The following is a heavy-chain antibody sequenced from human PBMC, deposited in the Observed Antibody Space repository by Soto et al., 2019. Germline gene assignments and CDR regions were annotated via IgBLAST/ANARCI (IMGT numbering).Heavy chain of an antibody. D-gene: IGHD2-2*01. J-gene: IGHJ3*02. CDR2: IYYSGST. V-gene: IGHV4-59*08. CDR3: ARRDSRAVPGAFDI. CDR1: GGSISSYY. Sequence: SETLSLTCTVSGGSISSYYWSWIRQPPGKGLEWIGYIYYSGSTNYNPSLKSRVTISVDTSKNQFSLKLSSVTAADTAVYYCARRDSRAVPGAFDIWGQGTMVTVSS.